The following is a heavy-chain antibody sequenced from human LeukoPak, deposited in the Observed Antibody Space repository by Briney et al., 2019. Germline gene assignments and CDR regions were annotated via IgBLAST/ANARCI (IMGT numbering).Heavy chain of an antibody. CDR3: ARSYCSGGRCYPHDAFDI. V-gene: IGHV4-38-2*01. J-gene: IGHJ3*02. CDR1: GYSISSGYY. D-gene: IGHD2-15*01. Sequence: SETLSLTCAVSGYSISSGYYWGWIRQPPGKGLEWIGSIYHSGSTYYNPSLKSRVTISVYTSKNQFSLKLRSVTAADTAVYYCARSYCSGGRCYPHDAFDIWGQGTMVTVSS. CDR2: IYHSGST.